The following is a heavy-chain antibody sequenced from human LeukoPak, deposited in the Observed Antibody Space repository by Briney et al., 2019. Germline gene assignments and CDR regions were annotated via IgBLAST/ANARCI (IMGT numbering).Heavy chain of an antibody. CDR3: ARRESSSSSSWFDP. CDR1: GFTFTSYA. V-gene: IGHV3-23*01. CDR2: ISTSGGNT. J-gene: IGHJ5*02. D-gene: IGHD2-2*01. Sequence: GGSLRLSCAASGFTFTSYAMSWVRQGPGKGLEWVSAISTSGGNTYYVDSVKGRFTISRDNSNNTLYLQMNSLRAEDTAVYYCARRESSSSSSWFDPWGQGTLVTVSS.